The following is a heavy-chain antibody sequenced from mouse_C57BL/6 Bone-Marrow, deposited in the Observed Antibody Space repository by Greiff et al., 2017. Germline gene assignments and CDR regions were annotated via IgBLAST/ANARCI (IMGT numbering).Heavy chain of an antibody. D-gene: IGHD1-1*01. V-gene: IGHV5-17*01. J-gene: IGHJ2*01. Sequence: EVMLVESGGGLVKPGGSLKLSCAASGFTFSDYGMHWVRQAPEKGLEWVAYISSGSSTISYADTVKGRFTISRDNAKTTRFLQMPSLRSEDTAMYYCSRTSTTVVDYWGQGTTLTVSS. CDR1: GFTFSDYG. CDR3: SRTSTTVVDY. CDR2: ISSGSSTI.